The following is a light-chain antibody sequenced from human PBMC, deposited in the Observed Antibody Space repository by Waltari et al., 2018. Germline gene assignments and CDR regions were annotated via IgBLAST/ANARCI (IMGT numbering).Light chain of an antibody. CDR2: DAS. V-gene: IGKV3-11*01. J-gene: IGKJ1*01. CDR3: QQVSDDPRT. Sequence: EIVLTQSPATLSLSPGERATLSCRASQSVSSYLAWYQQKPGQAPRLLIYDASNRATGIPARFSGSGSGTDFTLTISSLQPEDFATYYCQQVSDDPRTFGQGTKVDIK. CDR1: QSVSSY.